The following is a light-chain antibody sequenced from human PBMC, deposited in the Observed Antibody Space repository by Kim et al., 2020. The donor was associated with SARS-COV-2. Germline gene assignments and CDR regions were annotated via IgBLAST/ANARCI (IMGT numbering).Light chain of an antibody. CDR3: LQHSTYPIT. J-gene: IGKJ5*01. V-gene: IGKV1-17*01. CDR2: GAS. Sequence: ASLGDKVTITCRASQDIRNDLGWYQQSPGRAPKRLIYGASSLQSGVPSRFSGSGSGTEFTLTISSVQPEDFATYFCLQHSTYPITFGQGTRLEIK. CDR1: QDIRND.